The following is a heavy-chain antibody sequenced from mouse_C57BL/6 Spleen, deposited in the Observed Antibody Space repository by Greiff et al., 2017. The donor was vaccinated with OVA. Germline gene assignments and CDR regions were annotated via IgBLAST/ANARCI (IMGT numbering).Heavy chain of an antibody. CDR3: ARRAYSKYDY. J-gene: IGHJ2*01. CDR1: GYTFTSYW. Sequence: QVQLQQPGAELVRPGSSVKLSCKASGYTFTSYWMDWVKQRPGQGLEWIGNIYPSDSETHYNQKFKDKATLTVDKSSSTAYMQLSSLTSEDSAVYYCARRAYSKYDYWGQGTTLTVSS. V-gene: IGHV1-61*01. CDR2: IYPSDSET. D-gene: IGHD2-5*01.